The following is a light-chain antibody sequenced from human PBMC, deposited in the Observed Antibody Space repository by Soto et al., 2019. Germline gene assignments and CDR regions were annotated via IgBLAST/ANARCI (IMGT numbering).Light chain of an antibody. J-gene: IGKJ5*01. CDR3: QQSYSTPIT. CDR1: QSVSSSY. CDR2: GAS. V-gene: IGKV3-20*01. Sequence: EIVLTQYPGTLSLSPGERATLSCRASQSVSSSYLAWYQQKPGQAPRLLIYGASNRATGIPARFSGSGSGTDFTLTISSLQPEDFATYYCQQSYSTPITFGQGTRLEI.